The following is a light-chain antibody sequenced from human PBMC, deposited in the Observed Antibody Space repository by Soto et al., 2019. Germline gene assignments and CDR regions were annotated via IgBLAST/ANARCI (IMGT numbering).Light chain of an antibody. V-gene: IGKV3-11*01. Sequence: ILLTQSPATLSLSPGESATLSCRASQNISSYLIWYQQRPGQAPRLLIYDVSNRATGIPARFSGSGSGTDFTLTISSLEPGDSAVYYCQQRSNWPRTFGQGTKVDIK. CDR3: QQRSNWPRT. CDR1: QNISSY. CDR2: DVS. J-gene: IGKJ1*01.